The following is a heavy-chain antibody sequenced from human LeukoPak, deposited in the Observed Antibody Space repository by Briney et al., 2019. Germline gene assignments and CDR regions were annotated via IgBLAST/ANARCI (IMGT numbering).Heavy chain of an antibody. CDR3: ARDSGGLPYYFDWLGYGMDV. Sequence: GASVKVSCKASGYTFTGYYMHWVRQAPGQGLEWMGWINPNSGGTNYAQKFQGWVTMTRDTSISTAYMELSRLRSDDTAVYYCARDSGGLPYYFDWLGYGMDVWGQGTTVTVSS. J-gene: IGHJ6*02. V-gene: IGHV1-2*04. D-gene: IGHD3-9*01. CDR2: INPNSGGT. CDR1: GYTFTGYY.